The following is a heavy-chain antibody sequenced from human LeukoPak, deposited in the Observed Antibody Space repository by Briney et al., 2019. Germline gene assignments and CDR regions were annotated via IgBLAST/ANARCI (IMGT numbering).Heavy chain of an antibody. Sequence: GRSLRLPCTASGFTLGDYAMSWFRQAPGKGLERVGFIRSKAYGGTTEYAASVKGRFTISRDDSKSIAYLQMNSLKTEDTAVYYCTRDRYSSGFDYWGQGTLVTVSS. D-gene: IGHD6-19*01. CDR2: IRSKAYGGTT. J-gene: IGHJ4*02. CDR1: GFTLGDYA. V-gene: IGHV3-49*03. CDR3: TRDRYSSGFDY.